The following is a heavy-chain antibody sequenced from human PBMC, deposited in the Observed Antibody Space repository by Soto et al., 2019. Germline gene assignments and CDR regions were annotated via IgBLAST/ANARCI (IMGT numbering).Heavy chain of an antibody. CDR1: GGSFNDYS. V-gene: IGHV4-34*01. J-gene: IGHJ4*02. Sequence: QVQLQQWGAGLLKPSETLSLTCAVYGGSFNDYSWTWIRQPPGKGLEWIGEINHSGSTNYNPSLTSRVTISVDTYKNQFSMRLSSVTAADPAVYYCARGAPGYWGQGTLVPVSS. CDR3: ARGAPGY. CDR2: INHSGST. D-gene: IGHD6-6*01.